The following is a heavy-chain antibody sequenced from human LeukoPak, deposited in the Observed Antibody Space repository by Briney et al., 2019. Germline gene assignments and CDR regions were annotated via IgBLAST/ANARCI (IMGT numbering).Heavy chain of an antibody. J-gene: IGHJ5*02. V-gene: IGHV3-23*01. Sequence: GGSLRLSCVASEFTFSTYSMNWVRQAPGKGLEWVSAISGSGGSTYFADSVKGRFTISRDNSKNTLYLQMNSLRAEDTAVYYCAKTSGYRRFDPWGQGTLVTVSS. D-gene: IGHD5-12*01. CDR2: ISGSGGST. CDR3: AKTSGYRRFDP. CDR1: EFTFSTYS.